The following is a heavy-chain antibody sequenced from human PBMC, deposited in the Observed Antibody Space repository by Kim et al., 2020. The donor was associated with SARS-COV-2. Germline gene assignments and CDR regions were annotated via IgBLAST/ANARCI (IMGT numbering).Heavy chain of an antibody. Sequence: GSTSYADTVKDRFTISRDNSKNTVYLQMNSLRAEDTAAYYCARVGNWGLAYWGQGTLVTVSS. CDR2: GST. V-gene: IGHV3-53*01. D-gene: IGHD7-27*01. J-gene: IGHJ4*02. CDR3: ARVGNWGLAY.